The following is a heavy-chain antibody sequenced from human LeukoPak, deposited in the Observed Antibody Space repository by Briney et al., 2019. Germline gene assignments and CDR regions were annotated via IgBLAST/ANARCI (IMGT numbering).Heavy chain of an antibody. D-gene: IGHD3-10*01. Sequence: GGSLRLSCAASGFTFSSYAMSWVRQAPGKGVEWVSAISGSGGSTYYADSVKGRFTISRDNSKNTLYLQMNSLRAEDTAVYYCAKNRVGYYGSGSYHWGQGTLVTVSS. J-gene: IGHJ4*02. CDR1: GFTFSSYA. CDR3: AKNRVGYYGSGSYH. V-gene: IGHV3-23*01. CDR2: ISGSGGST.